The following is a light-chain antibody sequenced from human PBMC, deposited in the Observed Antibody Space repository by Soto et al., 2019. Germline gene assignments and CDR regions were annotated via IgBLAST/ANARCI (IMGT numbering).Light chain of an antibody. J-gene: IGLJ1*01. CDR3: GTWDSSLSAYV. CDR1: SSNIGNNY. Sequence: QSVRTQPPSGSAAPGQKGSISCSGSSSNIGNNYVSWYQQLQGTAPKLLIYDNNKRPSGIPDRFSGSKSGTSATLGITGLQSGDEADYYCGTWDSSLSAYVFGSGTRSPS. CDR2: DNN. V-gene: IGLV1-51*01.